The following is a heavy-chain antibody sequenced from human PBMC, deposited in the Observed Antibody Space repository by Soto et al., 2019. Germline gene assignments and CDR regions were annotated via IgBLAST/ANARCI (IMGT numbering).Heavy chain of an antibody. CDR1: GGSISSGDYY. D-gene: IGHD2-21*02. J-gene: IGHJ4*02. CDR3: ARGERGGAYCGRDCLPFDY. Sequence: QVQLQESGPGLVKPSQTLSPTCTVSGGSISSGDYYWSWIRQPPGKGLEWIGYIYYSGSTYYNPSLKSRVTISVDTSKNQFSLKLSSVTAADTAVYYCARGERGGAYCGRDCLPFDYWGQGTLVTVSS. V-gene: IGHV4-30-4*01. CDR2: IYYSGST.